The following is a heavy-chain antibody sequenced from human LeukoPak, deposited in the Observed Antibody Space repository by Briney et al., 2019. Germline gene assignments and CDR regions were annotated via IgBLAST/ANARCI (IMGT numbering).Heavy chain of an antibody. CDR1: GFTFSDYE. J-gene: IGHJ4*02. Sequence: GGSLRLSCAASGFTFSDYEMNWVRQAPGKGLEWVSYISSSGRRIYYADSVKGRFTISRDNAKNSLYLQMNSLRVDDTAIYYCARGPRDPTEYCSRGTCSPTYEVWGQGTMVTVSS. CDR2: ISSSGRRI. CDR3: ARGPRDPTEYCSRGTCSPTYEV. V-gene: IGHV3-48*03. D-gene: IGHD2-15*01.